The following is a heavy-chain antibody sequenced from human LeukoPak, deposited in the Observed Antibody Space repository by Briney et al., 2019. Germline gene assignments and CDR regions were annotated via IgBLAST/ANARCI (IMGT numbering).Heavy chain of an antibody. Sequence: SETLSLTCTVSGGSISTTSYYWSWIRQPPGKGLEWIGYIYYSGSTNYNPSLKSRVTISVDTSKNQFSLKLSSVTAADTAVYYCARQAAAGTFFDYWGQGTLVTVSS. D-gene: IGHD6-13*01. V-gene: IGHV4-61*05. CDR2: IYYSGST. J-gene: IGHJ4*02. CDR3: ARQAAAGTFFDY. CDR1: GGSISTTSYY.